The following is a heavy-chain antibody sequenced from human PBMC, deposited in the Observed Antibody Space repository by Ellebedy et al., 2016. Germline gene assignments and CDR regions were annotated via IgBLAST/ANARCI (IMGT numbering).Heavy chain of an antibody. J-gene: IGHJ6*02. CDR2: MNPNSGNT. V-gene: IGHV1-8*01. Sequence: ASVKVSXXASGYTFTSYDINWVRQATGQGLEWMGWMNPNSGNTGYAQKFQGRVTMTRNTSISTAYMELSSLRSEDTAVYYCAAVSPAHIVVVPAAMRTYYYGMDVWGQGTTVTVSS. CDR1: GYTFTSYD. CDR3: AAVSPAHIVVVPAAMRTYYYGMDV. D-gene: IGHD2-2*01.